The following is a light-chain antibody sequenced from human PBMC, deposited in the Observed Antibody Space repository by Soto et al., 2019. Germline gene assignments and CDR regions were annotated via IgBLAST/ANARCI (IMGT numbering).Light chain of an antibody. CDR2: EVN. V-gene: IGLV2-14*01. CDR3: SSYTSSSTLVV. Sequence: QSALTQPASVSGSPGQSITISCTGTSSDVGGYNYVSWYQQHPGKAPKLMIYEVNNRPSGVSNRFSGSKSGNPASLTISGLQAEDEADYYCSSYTSSSTLVVFGGGTKVTVL. CDR1: SSDVGGYNY. J-gene: IGLJ2*01.